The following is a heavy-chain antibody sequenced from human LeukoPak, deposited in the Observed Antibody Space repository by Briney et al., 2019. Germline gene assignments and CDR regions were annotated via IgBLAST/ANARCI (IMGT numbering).Heavy chain of an antibody. J-gene: IGHJ4*02. Sequence: GGSLRLSCAASGFTFSSYGMHWVRQAPGKGLERVAVISYDGSNKYYADSVKGRFTISRDNSKNTLYLQMNSLRAEDTAVYYCAKDWSLDYWGQGTLVTVSS. V-gene: IGHV3-30*18. CDR3: AKDWSLDY. D-gene: IGHD3-3*01. CDR2: ISYDGSNK. CDR1: GFTFSSYG.